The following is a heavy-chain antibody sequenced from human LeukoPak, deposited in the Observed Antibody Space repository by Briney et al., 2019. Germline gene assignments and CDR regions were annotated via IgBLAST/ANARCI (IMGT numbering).Heavy chain of an antibody. J-gene: IGHJ4*02. Sequence: SETLSLTCTVSGGSISSSSYYWGWIRQPPGKGLEWIGSIYYSGSAYYNPSLKSRVTISVDTSKNQFSLRMSSVTAADTAVYYCAKDENIAAAGYYFDSWGQGTLVTVSS. CDR3: AKDENIAAAGYYFDS. D-gene: IGHD6-13*01. V-gene: IGHV4-39*01. CDR1: GGSISSSSYY. CDR2: IYYSGSA.